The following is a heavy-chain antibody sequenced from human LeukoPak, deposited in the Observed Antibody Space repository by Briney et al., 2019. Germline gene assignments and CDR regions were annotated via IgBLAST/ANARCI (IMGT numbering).Heavy chain of an antibody. Sequence: GASVTVSCKASGGTFSSYAISWVRRAPGQGLEWMGRIIPIFGTANYAQKFQGRVTITADKSTSTAYMELSSLRSEDTAVYYCARDKKGIHDTFDIWGQGTMVTVSS. CDR1: GGTFSSYA. D-gene: IGHD3-9*01. J-gene: IGHJ3*02. V-gene: IGHV1-69*06. CDR3: ARDKKGIHDTFDI. CDR2: IIPIFGTA.